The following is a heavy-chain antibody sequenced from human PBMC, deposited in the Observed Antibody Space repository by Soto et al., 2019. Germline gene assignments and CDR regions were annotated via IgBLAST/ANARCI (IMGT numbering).Heavy chain of an antibody. CDR3: TRDLVGYDAFDI. V-gene: IGHV1-2*02. CDR1: GYTFTDYY. Sequence: QVQLVQSGAEVKKPGASVKVSCEASGYTFTDYYIHWVRQAPGQGLERMGRINCDSGGTTYAQKFQGGVTMTRDTSINTVYLELSRLTSNDTAIYYCTRDLVGYDAFDIWGQGTMVAVSS. CDR2: INCDSGGT. D-gene: IGHD2-15*01. J-gene: IGHJ3*02.